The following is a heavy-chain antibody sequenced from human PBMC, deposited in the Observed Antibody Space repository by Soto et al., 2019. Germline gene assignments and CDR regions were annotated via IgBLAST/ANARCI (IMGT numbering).Heavy chain of an antibody. CDR2: IDNDGIST. CDR3: VRENYYYGLDV. V-gene: IGHV3-74*01. J-gene: IGHJ6*02. Sequence: PGGSLRLSCAASGFTFSTYWMHWVRQVPGKGLVWVSHIDNDGISTTYADSVKGRFTIFRDNAKNTLYLQMNSLRVEDTAMYYCVRENYYYGLDVWGQGTAVTVSS. CDR1: GFTFSTYW.